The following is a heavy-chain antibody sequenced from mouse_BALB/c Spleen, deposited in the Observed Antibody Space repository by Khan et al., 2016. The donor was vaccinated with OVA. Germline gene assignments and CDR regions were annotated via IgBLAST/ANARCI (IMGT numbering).Heavy chain of an antibody. CDR2: INPNNGDT. J-gene: IGHJ3*01. Sequence: VQLQQSGPELVKPGASMKISCKASGYSFTGYTMNWVKQSHGKNLAWIGLINPNNGDTTYNLKFRDKATFTVDKSSRTAYMELLSLTSEDSAIDFCARSDYGGLAYWGQGTLVTVSA. V-gene: IGHV1-18*01. D-gene: IGHD1-1*02. CDR3: ARSDYGGLAY. CDR1: GYSFTGYT.